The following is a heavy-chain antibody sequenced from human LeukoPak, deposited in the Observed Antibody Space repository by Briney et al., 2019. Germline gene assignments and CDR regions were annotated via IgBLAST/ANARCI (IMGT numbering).Heavy chain of an antibody. Sequence: ASVKVSCKASGYTFNGCYIHWVRQAPGQGLEWMAWINPNTGGTQYAQNLQDRVTVTRDTSISTAYLELSRLTADDTAVYYCVRDPVSGSLNFYMDVSVNGTTVIVSS. V-gene: IGHV1-2*02. CDR3: VRDPVSGSLNFYMDV. J-gene: IGHJ6*03. CDR2: INPNTGGT. CDR1: GYTFNGCY. D-gene: IGHD6-13*01.